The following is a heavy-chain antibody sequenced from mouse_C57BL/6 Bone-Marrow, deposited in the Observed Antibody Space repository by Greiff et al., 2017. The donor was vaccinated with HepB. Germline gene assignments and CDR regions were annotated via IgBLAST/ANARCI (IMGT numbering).Heavy chain of an antibody. D-gene: IGHD1-1*01. J-gene: IGHJ2*01. V-gene: IGHV5-17*01. Sequence: EVKLVDSGGGLVKPGGSLKLSCAASGFTFSDYGMHWVRQAPEKGLEWVAYISSGSSTIYYADTVKGRFTISRDNAKNTLFLQMTSLRSEDTAMYYCARYYGSTFDYWGQGTTLTVSS. CDR3: ARYYGSTFDY. CDR2: ISSGSSTI. CDR1: GFTFSDYG.